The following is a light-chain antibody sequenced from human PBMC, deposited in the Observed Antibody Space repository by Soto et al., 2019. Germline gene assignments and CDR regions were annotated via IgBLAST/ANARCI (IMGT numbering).Light chain of an antibody. Sequence: EIVMTQSPATLSVSPGERATLSCRASQSVSSNLGWYQQKPGQAPRLLIYGASTRATGIPARFSGSGSGTGFTLTISSLQSEDSAVYYCQQYNNWPPFTFGQGTRLEIK. J-gene: IGKJ5*01. V-gene: IGKV3-15*01. CDR3: QQYNNWPPFT. CDR1: QSVSSN. CDR2: GAS.